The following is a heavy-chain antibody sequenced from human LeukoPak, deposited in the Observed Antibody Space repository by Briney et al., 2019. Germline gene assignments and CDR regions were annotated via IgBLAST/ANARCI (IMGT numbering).Heavy chain of an antibody. D-gene: IGHD3-22*01. CDR3: ARARGTNYYDSSGYWEGIDY. V-gene: IGHV3-30*04. CDR1: GFTFSSYA. J-gene: IGHJ4*02. CDR2: ISYDGSNK. Sequence: PGGSLRLSCVASGFTFSSYAMHWVRQAPGKGLEWVAVISYDGSNKYYADSVKGRFTISRDDSKNTLYLQMNSLRAEDTAVYYCARARGTNYYDSSGYWEGIDYWGQGTLVTVSS.